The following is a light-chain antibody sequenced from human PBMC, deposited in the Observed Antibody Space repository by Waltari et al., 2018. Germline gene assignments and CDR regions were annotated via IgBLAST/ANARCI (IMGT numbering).Light chain of an antibody. Sequence: SSELTQDPAVSVALGQTVRFTCQGDSLRTSYASWYQLKPGTATVLVIYGKDKRAPGIPYRISGYSSGTTSSLTITGAQAEDEADYSCSSRNGRANQVVFAGGTKVTVL. CDR3: SSRNGRANQVV. CDR2: GKD. CDR1: SLRTSY. J-gene: IGLJ3*02. V-gene: IGLV3-19*01.